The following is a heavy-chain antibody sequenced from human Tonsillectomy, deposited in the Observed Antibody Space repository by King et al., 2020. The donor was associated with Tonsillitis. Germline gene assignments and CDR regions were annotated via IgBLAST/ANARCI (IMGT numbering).Heavy chain of an antibody. J-gene: IGHJ4*02. D-gene: IGHD3-16*01. Sequence: VQLVESGAEVKKPGASVKVSCKASGYTFTSYYMHWVRQAPGQGLEWMGIINPSGGSTSYAQKFQGRVTMTRDTSTSTVYMELSSLRSEDTAVYYCARDHEYRGSSPGLYFDYWGQGTLVTVSS. CDR2: INPSGGST. CDR1: GYTFTSYY. V-gene: IGHV1-46*01. CDR3: ARDHEYRGSSPGLYFDY.